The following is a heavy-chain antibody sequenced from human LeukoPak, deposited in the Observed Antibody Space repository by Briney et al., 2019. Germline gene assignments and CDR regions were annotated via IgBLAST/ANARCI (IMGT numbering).Heavy chain of an antibody. D-gene: IGHD7-27*01. CDR1: GFTFTNYG. Sequence: PGGSLRLSCAASGFTFTNYGMHWVRQAPGKGLEWVAVISYNGGKKYYADSVKGRFTISRDNSKKTVSLQMNSLRAEDTAVYYCAGQGLGIVEDSDYWGQGTLVTVSS. CDR2: ISYNGGKK. J-gene: IGHJ4*02. V-gene: IGHV3-30*03. CDR3: AGQGLGIVEDSDY.